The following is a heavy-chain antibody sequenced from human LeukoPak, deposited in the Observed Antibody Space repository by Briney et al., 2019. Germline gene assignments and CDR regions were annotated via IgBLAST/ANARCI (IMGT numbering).Heavy chain of an antibody. J-gene: IGHJ3*02. Sequence: PGGSLRLSCAASGFTFSSYGMHWVRQAPGKGLEWVAFIRYDGSNKYYADSVKGRFTISRGNSKNTLYLQMNSLRAEDTAVYYCAKDIVVVPALHDAFDIWGQGTMVTVSS. CDR3: AKDIVVVPALHDAFDI. CDR2: IRYDGSNK. D-gene: IGHD2-2*01. CDR1: GFTFSSYG. V-gene: IGHV3-30*02.